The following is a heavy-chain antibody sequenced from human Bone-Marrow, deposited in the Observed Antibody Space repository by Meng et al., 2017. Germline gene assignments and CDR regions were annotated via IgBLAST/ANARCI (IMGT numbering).Heavy chain of an antibody. V-gene: IGHV3-53*04. CDR3: ARDGPPPGYSYTKNWYFDL. D-gene: IGHD5-18*01. CDR1: GFTARSNY. CDR2: IYGGGST. Sequence: GGSLRLSCAASGFTARSNYMSWVRQAPGKGLERFSVIYGGGSTYYADSVKGRFTISRHNSKNTLYLQMNSLRAEDTAVYYCARDGPPPGYSYTKNWYFDLWGRGTLVTVSS. J-gene: IGHJ2*01.